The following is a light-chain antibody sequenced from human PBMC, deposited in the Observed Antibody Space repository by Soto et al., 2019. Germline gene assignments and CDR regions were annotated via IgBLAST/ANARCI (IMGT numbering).Light chain of an antibody. CDR2: GAS. Sequence: EIVMAQSPATLSVSPGERATLSCRASQSVGSNLAWYQQKAGQAPRLLIYGASTRATGIPAGFSGSGSGTEFTLTISSLQSEDFALYYCQQYNNWPPVTFGQGTRLEIK. CDR1: QSVGSN. CDR3: QQYNNWPPVT. V-gene: IGKV3-15*01. J-gene: IGKJ5*01.